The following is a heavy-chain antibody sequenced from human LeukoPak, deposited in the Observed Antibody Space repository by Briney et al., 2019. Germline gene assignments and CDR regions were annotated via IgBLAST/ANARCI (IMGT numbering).Heavy chain of an antibody. CDR2: IYSDGTT. Sequence: GGSLRLSCAASGFTVSSNYMSWVRQAPGKGLEWVSVIYSDGTTYYADSVKGRFTISRDNSKNTLYLQMNSLRAENTAVYYCARDSPYSDYLIGGAFNIWGQGTMVTVSS. CDR1: GFTVSSNY. J-gene: IGHJ3*02. D-gene: IGHD4-11*01. CDR3: ARDSPYSDYLIGGAFNI. V-gene: IGHV3-53*01.